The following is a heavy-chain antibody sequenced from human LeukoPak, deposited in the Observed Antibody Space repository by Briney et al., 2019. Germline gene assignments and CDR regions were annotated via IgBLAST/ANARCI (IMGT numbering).Heavy chain of an antibody. CDR3: ARDNGGHYYGSGCDY. J-gene: IGHJ4*02. CDR1: GYTFTSYG. Sequence: ASVKVSCKASGYTFTSYGISWVRQAPGQGLEWMGWISAYNGNTNYAQKPQGRVTMTTDTSTSTAYMELRSLRSDDTAVYYCARDNGGHYYGSGCDYWGQGTLVTVSS. V-gene: IGHV1-18*04. D-gene: IGHD3-10*01. CDR2: ISAYNGNT.